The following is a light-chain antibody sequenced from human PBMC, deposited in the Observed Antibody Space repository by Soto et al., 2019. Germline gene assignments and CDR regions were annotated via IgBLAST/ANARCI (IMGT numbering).Light chain of an antibody. CDR2: DAS. CDR3: QHRMNWPLT. CDR1: QSVSSY. V-gene: IGKV3-11*01. J-gene: IGKJ5*01. Sequence: EIVMTQSPATLSLFPGERATLSCRASQSVSSYLLWYQQKPGQAPRLLIYDASNRATGIPARFSGSRSETDVTITICSLEPEDVAVYYGQHRMNWPLTFGQGTRLEIK.